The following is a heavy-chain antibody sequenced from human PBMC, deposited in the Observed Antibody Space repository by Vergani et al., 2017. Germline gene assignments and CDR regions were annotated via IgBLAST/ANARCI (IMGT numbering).Heavy chain of an antibody. CDR3: ARVRVCSSTSCSHDAFDI. V-gene: IGHV1-69*18. Sequence: QVQLVQSGAEVKKPGSSVKVSCKASGGTFSSYAISWVRQAPGKGLEWMGRIIPIFGTANYAQKFQGRVTITADESTSPAYMELSSLSSEDTAVYYCARVRVCSSTSCSHDAFDIWGQGTMVTVSS. CDR2: IIPIFGTA. J-gene: IGHJ3*02. D-gene: IGHD2-2*01. CDR1: GGTFSSYA.